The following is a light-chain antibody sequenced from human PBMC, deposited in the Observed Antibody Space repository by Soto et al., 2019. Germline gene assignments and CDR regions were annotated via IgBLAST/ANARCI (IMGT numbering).Light chain of an antibody. CDR3: AAWDDSLNALYV. Sequence: QSVLTHPLSASGTHLQRVTITRSGSSSNIGSNTVNWYQQLPGTAPKLLIYSNNQRPSGVPDRFSGSKSGTSASLAISGLQSEDEADYYCAAWDDSLNALYVFGTGTKVTVL. V-gene: IGLV1-44*01. CDR1: SSNIGSNT. CDR2: SNN. J-gene: IGLJ1*01.